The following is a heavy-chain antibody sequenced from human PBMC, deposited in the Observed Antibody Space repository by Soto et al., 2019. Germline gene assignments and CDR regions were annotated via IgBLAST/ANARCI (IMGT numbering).Heavy chain of an antibody. CDR2: IYYSGST. V-gene: IGHV4-39*01. D-gene: IGHD3-22*01. J-gene: IGHJ3*02. CDR3: ARHRMGVVIDAFDI. CDR1: GGSISSSSYY. Sequence: QLQLQESGPGLVKPSETLSLTCTVSGGSISSSSYYWGWIRQPPGKGLEWIGSIYYSGSTYYNPSRKSRVTIAVDTSKNPFSLKLSAVTAADTAVYYCARHRMGVVIDAFDIWGQGTMVTVSS.